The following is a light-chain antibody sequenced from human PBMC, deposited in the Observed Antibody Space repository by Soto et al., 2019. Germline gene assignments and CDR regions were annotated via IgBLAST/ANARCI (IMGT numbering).Light chain of an antibody. CDR1: SSDVGGYNF. J-gene: IGLJ2*01. CDR3: SSYTNSSTLVG. CDR2: EVS. V-gene: IGLV2-14*01. Sequence: QSALTQPASVSGSPGQSITISCTGTSSDVGGYNFVSWNQHHPGKAPKLIIYEVSNRPSGVSNRFSASKSGNTASLTISGLQAEDEADYYCSSYTNSSTLVGFGGGTKVTVL.